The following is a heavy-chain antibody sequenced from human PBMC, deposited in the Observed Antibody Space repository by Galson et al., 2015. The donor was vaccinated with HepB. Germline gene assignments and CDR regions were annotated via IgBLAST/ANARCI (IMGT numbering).Heavy chain of an antibody. CDR2: ISSNSIHT. CDR3: ARGAYDYVWGSYRYGPFDH. V-gene: IGHV3-11*03. J-gene: IGHJ4*02. CDR1: GFTFSDYY. D-gene: IGHD3-16*02. Sequence: SLRLSCAASGFTFSDYYMSWIRQAPGKGLEWVSYISSNSIHTNYADSLKGRITISRDNAKNPLSLQMNSLRAEDTAVYYCARGAYDYVWGSYRYGPFDHWGQGTLVTVSS.